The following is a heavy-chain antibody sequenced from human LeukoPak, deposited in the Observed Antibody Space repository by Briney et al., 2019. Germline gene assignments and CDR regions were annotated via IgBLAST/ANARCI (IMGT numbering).Heavy chain of an antibody. Sequence: ASVKVSCKVSGYTLTELSMHWVRQAPGKGLEWMGGFDPEGGETIYAQKSQGRVTMTEDTSTDTAYMELSSLRSEDTAVYYCATDSNYYGSGSVSAFDYWGQGTLVTVSS. V-gene: IGHV1-24*01. CDR2: FDPEGGET. CDR1: GYTLTELS. CDR3: ATDSNYYGSGSVSAFDY. J-gene: IGHJ4*02. D-gene: IGHD3-10*01.